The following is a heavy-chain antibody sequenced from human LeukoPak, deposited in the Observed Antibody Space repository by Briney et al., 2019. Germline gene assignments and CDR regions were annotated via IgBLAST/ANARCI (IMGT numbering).Heavy chain of an antibody. CDR2: INSDGRST. D-gene: IGHD3-9*01. J-gene: IGHJ4*02. V-gene: IGHV3-74*01. CDR1: GFYFANYA. Sequence: GGSLRLSCAASGFYFANYAMSWVRQAPGKGLVWVSRINSDGRSTNYADSVKGRFTISRDNAKNTLYLQMNSLRAEDTAVYYCARGADSGYSSDNWGQGTLVSVSS. CDR3: ARGADSGYSSDN.